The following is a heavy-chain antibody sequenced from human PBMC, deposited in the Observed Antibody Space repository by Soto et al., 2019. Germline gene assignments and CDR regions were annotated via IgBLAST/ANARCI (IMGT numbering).Heavy chain of an antibody. D-gene: IGHD2-2*01. CDR1: GGSISSYY. CDR3: AREIRDIVVVPVNAFDI. J-gene: IGHJ3*02. CDR2: IYYSGST. Sequence: QVQLQESGPGPVKPSETLSLTCTVSGGSISSYYWSWIRQPPGKGLEWIGYIYYSGSTNYNPSLKSRVTISVDTSKNQFSLKLSSVTAADTAVYYCAREIRDIVVVPVNAFDIWGQGTMVTVSS. V-gene: IGHV4-59*01.